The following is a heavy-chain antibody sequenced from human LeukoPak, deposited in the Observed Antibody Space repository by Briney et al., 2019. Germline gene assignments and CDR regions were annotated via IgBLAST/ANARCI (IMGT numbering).Heavy chain of an antibody. Sequence: PGGSLRLSCAASGVTLSSYAMSWARQAPGKGLEWVSGISSSGSGGNTYYADSVKGRFTISRDNSKNTLYLQMNSLRAEDTAVYYCAKGFRTTVVTPFDYWGQGTLVTVSS. J-gene: IGHJ4*02. CDR1: GVTLSSYA. V-gene: IGHV3-23*01. CDR3: AKGFRTTVVTPFDY. D-gene: IGHD4-23*01. CDR2: ISSSGSGGNT.